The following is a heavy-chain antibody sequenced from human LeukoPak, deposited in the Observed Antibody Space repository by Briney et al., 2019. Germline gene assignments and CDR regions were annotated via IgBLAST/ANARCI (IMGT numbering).Heavy chain of an antibody. D-gene: IGHD6-6*01. CDR1: GGSFSSGCYY. CDR2: IYYSGST. V-gene: IGHV4-61*01. Sequence: SQTLSLTCSVSGGSFSSGCYYWRWIRQHPGKGLEWIGYIYYSGSTNYNPSLKSRVTISVDTSKNQFSLKLSSVTAADTAVYYCARYRAGVYSSSSKGPYNWFDPWGQGTLVTVSS. CDR3: ARYRAGVYSSSSKGPYNWFDP. J-gene: IGHJ5*02.